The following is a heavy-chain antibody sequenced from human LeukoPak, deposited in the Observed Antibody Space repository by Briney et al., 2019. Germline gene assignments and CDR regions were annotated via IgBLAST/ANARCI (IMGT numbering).Heavy chain of an antibody. Sequence: ASVKVSCKASGYTFSAYYVHWVRQAPGQGLEWMGCNNPNGATDYAQKFQGRVTMTRDTSISTAYMDLSSLRSDDTAVYYCARDEAAGRDNALDMWGQGTMVTVSS. V-gene: IGHV1-2*02. D-gene: IGHD2-15*01. J-gene: IGHJ3*02. CDR3: ARDEAAGRDNALDM. CDR1: GYTFSAYY. CDR2: NNPNGAT.